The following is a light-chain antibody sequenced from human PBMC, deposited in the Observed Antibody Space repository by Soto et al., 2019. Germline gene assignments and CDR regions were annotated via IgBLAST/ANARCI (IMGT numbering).Light chain of an antibody. CDR1: ESVLYSSDNKNY. Sequence: DIVMTQSPDSLAVSLGERATINLKAGESVLYSSDNKNYLSWYQQKPGQPPRLLIYWASTRESGVPERFSGSGSGTDFTLTISSLQAEDAAVYYCQQSYSTWTFGQGTKV. J-gene: IGKJ1*01. CDR3: QQSYSTWT. CDR2: WAS. V-gene: IGKV4-1*01.